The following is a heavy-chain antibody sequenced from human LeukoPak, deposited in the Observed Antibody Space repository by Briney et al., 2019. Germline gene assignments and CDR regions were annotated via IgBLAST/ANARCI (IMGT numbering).Heavy chain of an antibody. D-gene: IGHD5-18*01. CDR3: AKDSAYSGGPFAGGFDH. CDR1: GFTFKNAW. J-gene: IGHJ4*02. Sequence: GGSLRLSCAASGFTFKNAWMSWVRQAPGKGLEWVSIISGGGGSTSYADSVKGRFTISRDNSKNTLYLQMNSLRAEDTAVYYCAKDSAYSGGPFAGGFDHWGQGTLVTVSA. V-gene: IGHV3-23*01. CDR2: ISGGGGST.